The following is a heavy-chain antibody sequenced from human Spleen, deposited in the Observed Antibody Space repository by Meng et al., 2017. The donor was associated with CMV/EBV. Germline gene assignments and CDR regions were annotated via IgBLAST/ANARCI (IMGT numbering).Heavy chain of an antibody. J-gene: IGHJ4*02. CDR3: ATDVVGASLYY. CDR1: GFTFSSYA. D-gene: IGHD3-16*01. V-gene: IGHV3-30*14. CDR2: ISYDGSNK. Sequence: GESLKISCAASGFTFSSYAMHWVRQAPGKGLEWVAVISYDGSNKYYADSVKGRFTISRDNSKNTVYLQMNSLRAEDTAVYHCATDVVGASLYYWGQGTLVTVSS.